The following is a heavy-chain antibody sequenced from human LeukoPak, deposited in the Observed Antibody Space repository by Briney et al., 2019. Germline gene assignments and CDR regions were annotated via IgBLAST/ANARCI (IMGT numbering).Heavy chain of an antibody. CDR3: VHCGGDCYPCCGMDV. Sequence: GGSLRLSCAVSGFTFSSYNINWVRQAPGKGLEWVSVISGSGSSTYHADSVKGRFTISRDNSKNTLYLQINSLRAEDTAIYYCVHCGGDCYPCCGMDVWGQGTTVTVSS. J-gene: IGHJ6*02. CDR1: GFTFSSYN. V-gene: IGHV3-23*01. CDR2: ISGSGSST. D-gene: IGHD2-21*02.